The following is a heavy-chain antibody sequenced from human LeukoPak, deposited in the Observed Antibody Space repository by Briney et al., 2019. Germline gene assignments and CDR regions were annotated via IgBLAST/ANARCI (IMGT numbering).Heavy chain of an antibody. CDR3: ARDPYYYDSSDIGGAFDI. CDR2: IYYSGST. D-gene: IGHD3-22*01. J-gene: IGHJ3*02. V-gene: IGHV4-39*07. Sequence: PSETLSLTCTVSGDSISSSRSYWGWIRQPPGKGLEWIGSIYYSGSTYYNTSLKSRVTISVDTSKNQFSLKLSSVTAADTAVYYCARDPYYYDSSDIGGAFDIWGQGTMVTVSS. CDR1: GDSISSSRSY.